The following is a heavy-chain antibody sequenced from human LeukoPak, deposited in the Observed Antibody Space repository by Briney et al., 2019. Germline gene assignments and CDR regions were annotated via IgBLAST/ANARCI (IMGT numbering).Heavy chain of an antibody. CDR2: IIPIFGTA. D-gene: IGHD3-10*01. Sequence: ASVKVSCKASGGTFSSYAISWVRQAPGQGLEWMGGIIPIFGTANYAQKFQGGVTITTDESTSTAYMELSSLRSEDTAVYYCARTTMVRGVISYYYYMDVWGKGTTVTVSS. CDR3: ARTTMVRGVISYYYYMDV. CDR1: GGTFSSYA. J-gene: IGHJ6*03. V-gene: IGHV1-69*05.